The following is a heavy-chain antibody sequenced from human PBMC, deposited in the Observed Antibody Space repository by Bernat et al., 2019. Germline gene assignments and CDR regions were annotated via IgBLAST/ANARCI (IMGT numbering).Heavy chain of an antibody. J-gene: IGHJ4*02. CDR1: GFTFSSYG. CDR2: ISYDGSNK. V-gene: IGHV3-30*18. Sequence: QVQLVESGGGVVQPGRSLRFSCAASGFTFSSYGMHWVRQAPGKGLEWVAVISYDGSNKYYADSVKGRFTISRDNSKNTLYLKMNSLRAEDTAVYYCAKDVSSSWTPEDYWGQGTLVTVSS. D-gene: IGHD6-13*01. CDR3: AKDVSSSWTPEDY.